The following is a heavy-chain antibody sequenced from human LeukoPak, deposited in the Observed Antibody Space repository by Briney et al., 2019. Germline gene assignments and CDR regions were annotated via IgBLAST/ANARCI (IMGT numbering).Heavy chain of an antibody. CDR3: ASRRSGGSYYGSGSYYNVGPIYYYGMDV. J-gene: IGHJ6*02. D-gene: IGHD3-10*01. Sequence: GGSLRLSCVASKFTFSSYAMSWVRQAPGKGLEWVAAISGGSGSKYYADSVKGRFTISRDNSKNTLYLQMHSLSPEDTAVYYCASRRSGGSYYGSGSYYNVGPIYYYGMDVWGQGTTVTVSS. V-gene: IGHV3-23*01. CDR2: ISGGSGSK. CDR1: KFTFSSYA.